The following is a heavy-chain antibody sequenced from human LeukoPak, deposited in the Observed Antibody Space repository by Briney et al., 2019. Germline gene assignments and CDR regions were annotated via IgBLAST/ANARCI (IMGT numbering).Heavy chain of an antibody. CDR1: GFTFDDYA. D-gene: IGHD3-10*01. CDR3: AKDFYGSGSWYYFDY. CDR2: ISWNSGSI. V-gene: IGHV3-9*01. J-gene: IGHJ4*02. Sequence: GGSLRLSCAASGFTFDDYAMHWVRQAPGKGLEWVSGISWNSGSIGYADSVKGRFTISRDNAKNSLYLQMNSLRAEDTALYYCAKDFYGSGSWYYFDYWGQGTLVTVSS.